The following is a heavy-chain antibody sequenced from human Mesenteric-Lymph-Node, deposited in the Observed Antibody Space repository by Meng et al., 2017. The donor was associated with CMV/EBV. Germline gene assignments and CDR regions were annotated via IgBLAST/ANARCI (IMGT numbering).Heavy chain of an antibody. CDR2: ISPSGDAT. Sequence: TFTGFHIHWVRQAPGQGLEWMGVISPSGDATTSAQTFQGRVTMTRDTSTKTSYMELTSLKYEDTAVYYCARDFGTYGSGDGWLGWFDPWGQGTLVTVSS. V-gene: IGHV1-46*01. J-gene: IGHJ5*02. CDR1: TFTGFH. D-gene: IGHD3-10*01. CDR3: ARDFGTYGSGDGWLGWFDP.